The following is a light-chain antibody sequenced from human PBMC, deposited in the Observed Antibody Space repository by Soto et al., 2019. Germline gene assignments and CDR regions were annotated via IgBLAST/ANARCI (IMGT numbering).Light chain of an antibody. J-gene: IGLJ1*01. CDR2: ETS. CDR3: FSVTSAHSNV. V-gene: IGLV2-23*01. Sequence: SVLTHPACVSGSPGQCVTIFCTGTSSDFGSYNFVSWYQQHQGTVPKVIIYETSKRPSGVSDRFSGSKSGNTASLTIYGLEAEDEADYYCFSVTSAHSNVLGSGTKV. CDR1: SSDFGSYNF.